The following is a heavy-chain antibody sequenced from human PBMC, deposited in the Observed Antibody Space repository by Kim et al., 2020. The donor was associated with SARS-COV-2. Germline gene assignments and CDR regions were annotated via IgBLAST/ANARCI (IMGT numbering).Heavy chain of an antibody. Sequence: GGSLRLSCAASGFTFSNYAMNWVRQAPGKGLEWVAAIRYDGSNTYYADSVKGRFTISRDNSKNTLYLQMNSLRAEDTAVYYCAKDPYYDFWSGYYFDYWGQGTMVTVSS. D-gene: IGHD3-3*01. J-gene: IGHJ4*02. V-gene: IGHV3-23*01. CDR3: AKDPYYDFWSGYYFDY. CDR1: GFTFSNYA. CDR2: IRYDGSNT.